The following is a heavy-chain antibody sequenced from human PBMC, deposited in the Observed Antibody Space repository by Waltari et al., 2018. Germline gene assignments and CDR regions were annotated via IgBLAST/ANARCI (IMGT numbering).Heavy chain of an antibody. J-gene: IGHJ4*02. Sequence: EVQLVESGGGLVQPGGSLGLSCSAYGVTFSRNWMQWDRQVPGQGLEWVSRISPDGGDRIYADSVKGRFTISRDNARNTLFLQMSSLRIEDTAIYHCAAVQEMAPDYWGQGTLVTVSS. D-gene: IGHD5-12*01. CDR2: ISPDGGDR. V-gene: IGHV3-74*01. CDR3: AAVQEMAPDY. CDR1: GVTFSRNW.